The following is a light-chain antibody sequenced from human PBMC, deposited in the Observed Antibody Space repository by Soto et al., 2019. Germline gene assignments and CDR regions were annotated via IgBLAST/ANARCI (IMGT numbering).Light chain of an antibody. CDR3: SSYTSSSTLLYV. CDR2: DVS. V-gene: IGLV2-14*01. Sequence: QSVLTQPASVSGSPGQSITISCTGTSSDVGGYNYVSWYQQHPGKAPKLMIYDVSNRPSGVSNRFSGSQSGNTASLTISGLPAEDEADYYCSSYTSSSTLLYVFGTGTKVTVL. CDR1: SSDVGGYNY. J-gene: IGLJ1*01.